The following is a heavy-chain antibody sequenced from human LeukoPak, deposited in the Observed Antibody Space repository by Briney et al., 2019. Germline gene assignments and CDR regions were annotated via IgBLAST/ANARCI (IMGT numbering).Heavy chain of an antibody. Sequence: PGGSLRLSCAASGFTFSSYWMHWVRQTPGKGLVWVSLIDSDGSGPTYADSVKGRFTISRDNSKNTLYLQMNSLRAEDTAVYYCARDSIAVTGDFDLWGQGTLVTVSS. CDR3: ARDSIAVTGDFDL. CDR2: IDSDGSGP. V-gene: IGHV3-74*01. CDR1: GFTFSSYW. D-gene: IGHD6-19*01. J-gene: IGHJ4*02.